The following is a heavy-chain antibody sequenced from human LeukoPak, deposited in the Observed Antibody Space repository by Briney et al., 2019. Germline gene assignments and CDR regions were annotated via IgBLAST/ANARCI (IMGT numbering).Heavy chain of an antibody. Sequence: GGSLRLSCAASGFTFSSYAMSWVRQAPGKGLEWVSAISGSGGSTYYADSVKGRFTISRDNSKNTLYLQMNSLRAEDTAVYHCAKAVVVPAAGSYFDYWGQGTLVTVSS. J-gene: IGHJ4*02. V-gene: IGHV3-23*01. CDR3: AKAVVVPAAGSYFDY. CDR1: GFTFSSYA. D-gene: IGHD2-2*01. CDR2: ISGSGGST.